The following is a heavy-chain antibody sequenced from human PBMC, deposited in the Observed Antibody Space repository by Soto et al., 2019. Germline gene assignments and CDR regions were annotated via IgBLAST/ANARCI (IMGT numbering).Heavy chain of an antibody. Sequence: EVLLLESGGGLVQPGGSLRLSYGGSGCTFNSYAMTWVRQDTGIDLEWDSAIRGSGGNTYYANYVKGRFTISRDQSKDTLYLQMNRRRAEDTAIYYCAKDRHYGSGTYSDSSLDYWGQGTLGTVSS. J-gene: IGHJ4*02. CDR2: IRGSGGNT. CDR1: GCTFNSYA. D-gene: IGHD3-10*01. CDR3: AKDRHYGSGTYSDSSLDY. V-gene: IGHV3-23*01.